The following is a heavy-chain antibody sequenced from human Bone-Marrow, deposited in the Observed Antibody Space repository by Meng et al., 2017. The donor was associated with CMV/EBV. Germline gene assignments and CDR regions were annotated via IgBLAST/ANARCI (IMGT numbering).Heavy chain of an antibody. CDR2: ISYDGSNK. CDR1: GFTFSSYA. D-gene: IGHD2-15*01. J-gene: IGHJ6*02. V-gene: IGHV3-30*04. Sequence: GESLKISCAASGFTFSSYAMHWVRQAPGKGLEWVAVISYDGSNKYYADSVKGRFTISRDNSKNTLYLQMNSLRAEDTAVYYCARELGYNYYYYGMDVWGQGTTVTVSS. CDR3: ARELGYNYYYYGMDV.